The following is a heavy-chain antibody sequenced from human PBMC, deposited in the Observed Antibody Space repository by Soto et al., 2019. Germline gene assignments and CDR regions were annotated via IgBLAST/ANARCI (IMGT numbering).Heavy chain of an antibody. CDR3: ASLNFDILAGYYAFDL. J-gene: IGHJ3*01. CDR1: GASISRYY. CDR2: LYNTGST. D-gene: IGHD3-9*01. V-gene: IGHV4-59*01. Sequence: SETLSLTCTVSGASISRYYLSWIRQSPGKGLEWIGYLYNTGSTIYNPSLKSRVTISVDTSKNQFSLKMNSVTAADTAIYYCASLNFDILAGYYAFDLWGQGTMVTV.